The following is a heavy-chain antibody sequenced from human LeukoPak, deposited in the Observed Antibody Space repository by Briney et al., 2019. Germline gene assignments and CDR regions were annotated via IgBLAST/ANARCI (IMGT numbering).Heavy chain of an antibody. CDR2: IYYSGST. D-gene: IGHD6-19*01. CDR3: ARGGSSGWYDFDY. CDR1: GGSITSSSYY. V-gene: IGHV4-61*01. J-gene: IGHJ4*02. Sequence: SETLSLTCTVSGGSITSSSYYWSWIRQPPGKGLEWIGYIYYSGSTNYNPSLKSRVTISVDTSKNQFSLKLSSVTVADTAVYYCARGGSSGWYDFDYWGQGTLVTVSS.